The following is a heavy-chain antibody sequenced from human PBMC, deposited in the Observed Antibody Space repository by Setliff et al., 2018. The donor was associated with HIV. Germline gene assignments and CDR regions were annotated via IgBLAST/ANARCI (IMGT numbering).Heavy chain of an antibody. CDR1: GFTFSSYA. CDR2: ISGSGGST. J-gene: IGHJ4*02. V-gene: IGHV3-23*01. Sequence: PGGSLRLSCVASGFTFSSYAMSWVRQAPGKGLEWVSGISGSGGSTYYADSVKGRFTISRDNSKNTLYLQMNSLRAQDTAVYYCAKGLSGPFDYWGQGTLVNAPQ. D-gene: IGHD3-16*02. CDR3: AKGLSGPFDY.